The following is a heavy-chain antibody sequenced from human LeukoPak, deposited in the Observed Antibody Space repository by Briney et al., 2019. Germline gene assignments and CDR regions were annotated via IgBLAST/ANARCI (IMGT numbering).Heavy chain of an antibody. CDR2: IFPIFGTA. CDR3: ARGGRMGYCSGNNCFPTFDY. D-gene: IGHD2-15*01. J-gene: IGHJ4*02. Sequence: SVKVSCKASGYTFTGYYMHWVRQAPGQGLEWMGGIFPIFGTANYAQKFQGRVTITADKSTSTAYMELSSLRSEDTAVYYCARGGRMGYCSGNNCFPTFDYWGQGTLVTVSS. CDR1: GYTFTGYY. V-gene: IGHV1-69*06.